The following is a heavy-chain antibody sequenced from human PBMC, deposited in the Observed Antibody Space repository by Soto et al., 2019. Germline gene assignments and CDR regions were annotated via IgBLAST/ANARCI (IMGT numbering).Heavy chain of an antibody. V-gene: IGHV4-61*01. CDR1: GGSVSSGSYY. D-gene: IGHD2-21*02. CDR3: ARGRVTAIEYYYYGMDV. CDR2: IYYSGST. J-gene: IGHJ6*02. Sequence: SETLSLTCTVSGGSVSSGSYYWSWIRQPPGKGLEWIGYIYYSGSTNYNPSPKSRVTISVDTSKNQFSLKLSSVTAADTAVYYCARGRVTAIEYYYYGMDVWGQGTTVTVSS.